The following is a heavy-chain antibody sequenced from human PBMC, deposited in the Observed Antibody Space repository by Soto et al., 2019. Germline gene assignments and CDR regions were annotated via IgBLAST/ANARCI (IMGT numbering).Heavy chain of an antibody. D-gene: IGHD2-15*01. Sequence: SETLSLTCTASGGSISSYYWSWIRQPPGKGLEWIGYIYYSGSTNYNPSLKSRVTISVDTSKNQFPLKLSSVTAADTAVYYCARGVGYCSGGSCFDAFDIWGQGTMVTVSS. J-gene: IGHJ3*02. CDR1: GGSISSYY. V-gene: IGHV4-59*01. CDR3: ARGVGYCSGGSCFDAFDI. CDR2: IYYSGST.